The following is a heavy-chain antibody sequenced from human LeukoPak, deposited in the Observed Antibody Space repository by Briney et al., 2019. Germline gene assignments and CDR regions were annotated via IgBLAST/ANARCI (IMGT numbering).Heavy chain of an antibody. Sequence: SEPLSLTCTVSGGSISSYYWSWIRQPPGKGLEWIRHIYGSGSTNYNPSLKSRVTISVDTSKNQFSLKLSSVTAADTAVYYCARGRKGWGVIQGGRYYYGMDVWGQGTTVTVSS. J-gene: IGHJ6*02. CDR1: GGSISSYY. D-gene: IGHD3-16*02. V-gene: IGHV4-59*12. CDR2: IYGSGST. CDR3: ARGRKGWGVIQGGRYYYGMDV.